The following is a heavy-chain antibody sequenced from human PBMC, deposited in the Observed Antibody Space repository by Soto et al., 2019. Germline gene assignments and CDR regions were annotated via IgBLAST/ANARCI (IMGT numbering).Heavy chain of an antibody. CDR2: IKDDGSEK. D-gene: IGHD6-25*01. V-gene: IGHV3-7*01. CDR3: ARQVSGWDRPPQD. Sequence: EVHLVESGGDLVRPGGSLRLSCAASGFTFPNHWMSWVRQAPGKGLEWVANIKDDGSEKRYVASVKGRFTISRDNAQSSLYLQMNSLRVEDTAIYYCARQVSGWDRPPQDWGQGTLVTVAS. CDR1: GFTFPNHW. J-gene: IGHJ4*02.